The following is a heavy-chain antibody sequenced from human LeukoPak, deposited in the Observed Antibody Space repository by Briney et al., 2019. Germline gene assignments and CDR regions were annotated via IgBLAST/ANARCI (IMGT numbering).Heavy chain of an antibody. CDR3: THYVDDNDWGEYRHFDK. Sequence: GRSLRLSCTASGCKVNEYAMHGVRQVPGKGLEWVAGITWNSDFITFADSLKGRFSISRDNDKNSLFMQMNSLTPENTAFYYCTHYVDDNDWGEYRHFDKWGQGTLVTVSS. CDR2: ITWNSDFI. CDR1: GCKVNEYA. D-gene: IGHD3-16*01. J-gene: IGHJ4*02. V-gene: IGHV3-9*01.